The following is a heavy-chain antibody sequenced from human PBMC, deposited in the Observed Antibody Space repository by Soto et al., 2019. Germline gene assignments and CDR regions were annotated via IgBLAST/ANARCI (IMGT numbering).Heavy chain of an antibody. CDR3: ARDEPYYYDSSGYYSYYFDY. CDR2: ISSSSSTI. CDR1: GFTFSSYS. V-gene: IGHV3-48*02. J-gene: IGHJ4*02. Sequence: GGSLRLSCAASGFTFSSYSMNWFRQAPGKGLEWVSYISSSSSTIYYADSVKGRFTISRDNAKNSLYLQMNSLRDEDTAVYYCARDEPYYYDSSGYYSYYFDYWGQGTLVTVSS. D-gene: IGHD3-22*01.